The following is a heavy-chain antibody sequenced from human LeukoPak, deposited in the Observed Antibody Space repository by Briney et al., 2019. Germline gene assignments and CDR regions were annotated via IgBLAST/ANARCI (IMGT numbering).Heavy chain of an antibody. Sequence: GGSLRLSCAPSGFTFSSYSTNWVRQAPGKGLGWVSSISSSSSYIYYAESVKGRFTISRDYAKNLLYLQMNSLRIEDTAVYYCARDHGIPGSGSYRFDYWGHGTLVTVSS. CDR1: GFTFSSYS. J-gene: IGHJ4*01. CDR3: ARDHGIPGSGSYRFDY. V-gene: IGHV3-21*06. D-gene: IGHD3-10*01. CDR2: ISSSSSYI.